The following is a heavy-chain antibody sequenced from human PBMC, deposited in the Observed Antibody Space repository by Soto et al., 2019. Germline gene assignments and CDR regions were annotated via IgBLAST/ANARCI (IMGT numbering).Heavy chain of an antibody. CDR1: GFTFNTYA. V-gene: IGHV3-23*01. CDR2: ISVSGDSA. D-gene: IGHD2-15*01. J-gene: IGHJ4*02. Sequence: EVQLLESGGGLVQPGGSLRLSCAASGFTFNTYAMNWVRQALGKGLEWVSTISVSGDSAYFADSVRGRFTISRDNSKNTVYLQMNSLRADNTAMYYCATRHLSYCSGGTCNPFDFWGQGTLVTVSS. CDR3: ATRHLSYCSGGTCNPFDF.